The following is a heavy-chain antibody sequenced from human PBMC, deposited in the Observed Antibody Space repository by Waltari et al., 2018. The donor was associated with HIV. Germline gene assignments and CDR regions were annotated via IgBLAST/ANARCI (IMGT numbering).Heavy chain of an antibody. J-gene: IGHJ4*02. V-gene: IGHV1-24*01. CDR2: FDPEDGET. CDR1: GYTLTELS. CDR3: AILAYYDPHAQFVVDY. D-gene: IGHD3-3*01. Sequence: QVQLVQSGAEVKKPGASVKVSCKVSGYTLTELSMHWVRQAPGKGLEWMGGFDPEDGETIYAQKFQGRVTMTEDTSTDTAYMELSSLRSEDTAVYYCAILAYYDPHAQFVVDYWGQGTLVTVSS.